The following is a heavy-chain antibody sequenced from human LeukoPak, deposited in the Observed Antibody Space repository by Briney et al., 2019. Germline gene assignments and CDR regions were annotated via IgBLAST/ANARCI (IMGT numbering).Heavy chain of an antibody. D-gene: IGHD3-10*01. CDR3: ASSMVRRTYYYYYGMDV. CDR2: ISSSGSTI. J-gene: IGHJ6*02. Sequence: GGSLRLSCAASGFTFSSYEMNWVRQAPGKGLEWVSYISSSGSTIYYADSVKGQFTISRDNAKNSLYLQMNSLRAEDTAVHYCASSMVRRTYYYYYGMDVWGQGTTVTVSS. V-gene: IGHV3-48*03. CDR1: GFTFSSYE.